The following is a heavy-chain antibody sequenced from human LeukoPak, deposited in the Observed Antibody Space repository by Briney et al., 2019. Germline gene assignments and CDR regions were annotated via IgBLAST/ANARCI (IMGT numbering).Heavy chain of an antibody. V-gene: IGHV2-5*02. Sequence: SGPTLVKPTQTLTLACTFSGFSLSTSGVGVGWIRQPPGKALEWLALIYWDDDKRYSPSLKSRLTITKDTSKNQVVLTMTNMDPVDTATYYCARRITMVRGVNNAFDIWGQGIMVTVSS. CDR1: GFSLSTSGVG. J-gene: IGHJ3*02. CDR2: IYWDDDK. CDR3: ARRITMVRGVNNAFDI. D-gene: IGHD3-10*01.